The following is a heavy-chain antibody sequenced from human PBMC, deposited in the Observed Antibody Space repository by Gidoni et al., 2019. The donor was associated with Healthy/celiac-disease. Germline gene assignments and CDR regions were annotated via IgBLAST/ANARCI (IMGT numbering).Heavy chain of an antibody. CDR3: ATDWGSEVVAATLGVDY. Sequence: EVQLVESGGGLVKPGGSLRLSCAASGFTFSRFSMNWVRQAPGKGLEWFSSISSSSSYIYYADSVKGRFTISRDNAKNSLYLQMNSLRAEDTAVYYCATDWGSEVVAATLGVDYWGQGTLVTVSS. D-gene: IGHD2-15*01. J-gene: IGHJ4*02. CDR2: ISSSSSYI. V-gene: IGHV3-21*01. CDR1: GFTFSRFS.